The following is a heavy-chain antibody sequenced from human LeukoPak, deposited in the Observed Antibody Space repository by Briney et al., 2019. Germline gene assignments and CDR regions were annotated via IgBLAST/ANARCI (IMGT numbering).Heavy chain of an antibody. CDR3: ARHPSWPRYGGTFDY. V-gene: IGHV4-59*08. Sequence: KPSETLSLTCTVSGGSISSYYWSWIRQPPGKGLEWIGYIYYSGSTNYNPSLKSRVTISVDTSKNQFSLKLSSVTAADTAVYYCARHPSWPRYGGTFDYWGLGTLVTVSS. CDR1: GGSISSYY. J-gene: IGHJ4*02. CDR2: IYYSGST. D-gene: IGHD1-1*01.